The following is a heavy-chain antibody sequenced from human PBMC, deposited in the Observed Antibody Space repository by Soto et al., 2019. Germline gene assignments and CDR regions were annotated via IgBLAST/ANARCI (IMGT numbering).Heavy chain of an antibody. CDR3: ARGRKGYSSTWYVD. D-gene: IGHD6-13*01. CDR1: GGSFSDYY. J-gene: IGHJ4*02. CDR2: ISHSEGT. Sequence: QVQLQQWGAGLLKPSETLSLTCAFSGGSFSDYYWVLIRQSPGKGLEWIGEISHSEGTNFNPSLKGRVTISIDTSKSHCSLKLSFVTAADAAVYYCARGRKGYSSTWYVDWGQGTLVTVSS. V-gene: IGHV4-34*02.